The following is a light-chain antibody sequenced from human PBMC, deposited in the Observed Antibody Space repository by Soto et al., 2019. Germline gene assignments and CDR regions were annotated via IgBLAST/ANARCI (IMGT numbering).Light chain of an antibody. CDR3: HQYGSSITWT. Sequence: EVVLTQSPGTVSLSPGERATLSCRASQSVTSNYLAWYQQKPGQAPRLLIYAASRRATGIPDRFSGSGSGTDVTLSSSRLEPEDFAVYYCHQYGSSITWTFGQGTKVEIK. V-gene: IGKV3-20*01. CDR1: QSVTSNY. CDR2: AAS. J-gene: IGKJ1*01.